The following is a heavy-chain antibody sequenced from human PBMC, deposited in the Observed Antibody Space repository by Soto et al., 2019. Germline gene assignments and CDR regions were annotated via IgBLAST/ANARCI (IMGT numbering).Heavy chain of an antibody. D-gene: IGHD3-10*01. CDR2: IGPASGDT. CDR3: GRGRSGQLVVFY. J-gene: IGHJ4*02. V-gene: IGHV1-2*02. Sequence: ASVKVSCKASGYTFTGHYIHWVRQAPGQGPEWMGEIGPASGDTRYAQKFQGRVTMTRDTSITTVYMELNNLSPDDTAVYYCGRGRSGQLVVFYWGQGTPVTVS. CDR1: GYTFTGHY.